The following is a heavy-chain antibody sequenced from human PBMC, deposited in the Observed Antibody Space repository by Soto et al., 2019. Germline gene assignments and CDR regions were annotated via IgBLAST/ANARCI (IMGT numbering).Heavy chain of an antibody. Sequence: SWLQKKKGRGLEWMGRIIPILTTKDYAQNFRGRLTITAAKSTTTVYMQLSSLRSEDTAVYYCARRIYCGYDCHSKHYSGIDVSAQ. CDR2: IIPILTTK. V-gene: IGHV1-69*08. J-gene: IGHJ6*02. D-gene: IGHD2-21*02. CDR3: ARRIYCGYDCHSKHYSGIDV.